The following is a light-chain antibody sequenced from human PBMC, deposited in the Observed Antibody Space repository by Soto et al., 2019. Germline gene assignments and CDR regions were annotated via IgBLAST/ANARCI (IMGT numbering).Light chain of an antibody. J-gene: IGLJ3*02. V-gene: IGLV2-14*03. CDR3: SSYTTTSTWV. CDR2: DVT. Sequence: QSALTQPASVSGSPGQSITISCTGTGSDVGGYNYVSWYQHHPGTAPKVLIYDVTSRPSGVSNRFSGSKSGNTASLTISGLQAEDEADYYCSSYTTTSTWVFGGGTKLTVL. CDR1: GSDVGGYNY.